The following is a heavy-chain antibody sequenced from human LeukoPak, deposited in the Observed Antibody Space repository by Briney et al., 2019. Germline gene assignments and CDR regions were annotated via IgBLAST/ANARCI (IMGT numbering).Heavy chain of an antibody. D-gene: IGHD6-13*01. CDR3: AKIMAAAYYYRMDV. CDR2: ISDSGGST. CDR1: GFTFSSYA. Sequence: GGSLRLSCAASGFTFSSYALSWVRQAPGKGLEWVSVISDSGGSTYYADSVKGRFTISRDNSKNTLYLQMNSLRAEDTAEYYCAKIMAAAYYYRMDVWGQGTTITVSS. J-gene: IGHJ6*02. V-gene: IGHV3-23*01.